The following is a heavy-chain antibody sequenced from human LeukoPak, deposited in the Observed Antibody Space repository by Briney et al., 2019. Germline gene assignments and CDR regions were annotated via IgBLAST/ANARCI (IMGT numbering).Heavy chain of an antibody. CDR1: GFTFSNYW. J-gene: IGHJ4*02. Sequence: GGSLRLSCAASGFTFSNYWMHWVRQAPGKGLVWVSRIHSDGSSTTYADSVKGRFTISRDNAKNTLYLQMNSLRAEDTAVYYCAKGGSKAPDYWGQGTLITVPS. CDR2: IHSDGSST. CDR3: AKGGSKAPDY. D-gene: IGHD4-11*01. V-gene: IGHV3-74*01.